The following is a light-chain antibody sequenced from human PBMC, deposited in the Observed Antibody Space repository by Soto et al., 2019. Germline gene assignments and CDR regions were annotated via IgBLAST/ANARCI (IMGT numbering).Light chain of an antibody. CDR1: QSLLHGNGFNY. V-gene: IGKV2-28*01. CDR2: LGS. J-gene: IGKJ4*01. CDR3: MQPLQTPLT. Sequence: DIVMTQSPLSLPVAPGEAASISCKSSQSLLHGNGFNYLNWYLQKPGQSPQLIIYLGSNRASGVPDRISGSGSGTDFTLNISRVEAEDVGVYYCMQPLQTPLTFGGGTKVEIK.